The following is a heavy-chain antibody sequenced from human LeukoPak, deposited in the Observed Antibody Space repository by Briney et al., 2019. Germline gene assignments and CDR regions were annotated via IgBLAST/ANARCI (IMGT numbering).Heavy chain of an antibody. Sequence: SGGSLRLSCAASGFPLSSYSINWVRQAPGKGLEWVSYISSSGSAIYYVDSVKGRFTVSRGNAKNSLFLQMNSPRAEDTAVYYCVRDKGSYFDYWGQGALVTVSS. D-gene: IGHD2-15*01. J-gene: IGHJ4*02. CDR1: GFPLSSYS. CDR2: ISSSGSAI. V-gene: IGHV3-48*01. CDR3: VRDKGSYFDY.